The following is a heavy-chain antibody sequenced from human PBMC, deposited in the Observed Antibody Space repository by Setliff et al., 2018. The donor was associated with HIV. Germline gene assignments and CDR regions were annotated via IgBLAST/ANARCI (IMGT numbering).Heavy chain of an antibody. V-gene: IGHV4-4*07. CDR3: ARVGASGVPSTMDYYYYMDV. CDR1: GGSFSSYH. Sequence: PSETLSLTCTVSGGSFSSYHWSWIRHRAGKGLEWIGHIYASGSTKYNPSLESRVTMSVDTPRTQFSLKLRSVTAADTAVYYCARVGASGVPSTMDYYYYMDVWGKGTTVTVSS. CDR2: IYASGST. J-gene: IGHJ6*03. D-gene: IGHD3-10*01.